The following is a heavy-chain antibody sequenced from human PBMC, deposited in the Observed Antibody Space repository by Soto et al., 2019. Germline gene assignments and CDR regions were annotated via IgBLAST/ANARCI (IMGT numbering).Heavy chain of an antibody. CDR1: GVSISSGGYY. D-gene: IGHD2-15*01. V-gene: IGHV4-31*03. CDR3: ARVTVVPYYYYYGMDV. Sequence: SETLSLTCTVSGVSISSGGYYWNWIRQHPEKGLEWIGYIYYSVDTYYSPSLKSRVTISVDTSKNQFSLKLSSVTAADTAVYYCARVTVVPYYYYYGMDVWGQGTTVTVSS. CDR2: IYYSVDT. J-gene: IGHJ6*02.